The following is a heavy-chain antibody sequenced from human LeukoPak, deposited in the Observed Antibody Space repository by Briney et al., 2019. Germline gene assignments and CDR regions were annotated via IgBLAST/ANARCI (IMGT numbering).Heavy chain of an antibody. J-gene: IGHJ6*03. Sequence: GGTLRLSCAASGFTLSSYGMHWVRQAPGKGLEWVAFIRYDGSNKYYADSVKGRFTISRDNSKNTLYLQMNSLRAEDTAVYYCAKVAESSSSWYRYYYYYYMDVWGKGTTVTISS. D-gene: IGHD6-13*01. V-gene: IGHV3-30*02. CDR2: IRYDGSNK. CDR3: AKVAESSSSWYRYYYYYYMDV. CDR1: GFTLSSYG.